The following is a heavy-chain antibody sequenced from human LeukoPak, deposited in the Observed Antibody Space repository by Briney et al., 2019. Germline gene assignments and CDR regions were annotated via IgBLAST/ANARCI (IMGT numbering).Heavy chain of an antibody. Sequence: TGGSLRLSCAAPGFTFSSYWMHWVRQAPGKGLVWVSGTNSDGSTTAYADSVKGRFTISRDNAKNTLYRQMNSLRAEDTAVYYCATNIVGPTLDYWGQGTLVTVSS. CDR3: ATNIVGPTLDY. CDR2: TNSDGSTT. D-gene: IGHD1-26*01. J-gene: IGHJ4*02. CDR1: GFTFSSYW. V-gene: IGHV3-74*01.